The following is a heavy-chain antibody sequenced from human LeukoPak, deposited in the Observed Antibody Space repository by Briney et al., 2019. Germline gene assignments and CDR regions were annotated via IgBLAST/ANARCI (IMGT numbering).Heavy chain of an antibody. CDR1: GFTFGDYA. CDR3: TRGHDFWSGSPPAFDI. D-gene: IGHD3-3*01. CDR2: IRSKAYGGTT. J-gene: IGHJ3*02. V-gene: IGHV3-49*04. Sequence: GGSLRLSCTPSGFTFGDYAMSWVRQAPGEGLEWVGFIRSKAYGGTTEYAASVKGRFTISRDDSKSIAYLQMNSLKTEDTAVYYCTRGHDFWSGSPPAFDIWGQGTMVTVSS.